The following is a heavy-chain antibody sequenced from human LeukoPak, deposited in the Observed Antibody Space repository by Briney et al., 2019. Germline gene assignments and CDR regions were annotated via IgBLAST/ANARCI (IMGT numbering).Heavy chain of an antibody. J-gene: IGHJ4*02. V-gene: IGHV5-51*01. CDR3: ARHAYHNDNTAYYFAY. CDR2: IYPGESDI. CDR1: GYTFTDYW. D-gene: IGHD3-22*01. Sequence: GESLKISCKASGYTFTDYWIGCVSQMPGKGLEWMGIIYPGESDIRYSPSFQGQVTISADKSINTAYLQWTSLKASDTAIYYCARHAYHNDNTAYYFAYWGQGTLVTVSS.